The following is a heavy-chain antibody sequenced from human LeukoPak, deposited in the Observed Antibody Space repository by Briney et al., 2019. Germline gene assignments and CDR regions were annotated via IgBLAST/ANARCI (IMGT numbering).Heavy chain of an antibody. CDR3: ARDARQLVYFDY. J-gene: IGHJ4*02. Sequence: GGSLRLSCAASGFTVSSNHMTWVRQAPGKGLEWVSVIYSGGSTYYADSVRGRFTISRDNSKNTLYLQMNSLRAEDTAVYYCARDARQLVYFDYWGQGTLVTVSS. D-gene: IGHD6-13*01. CDR1: GFTVSSNH. CDR2: IYSGGST. V-gene: IGHV3-53*05.